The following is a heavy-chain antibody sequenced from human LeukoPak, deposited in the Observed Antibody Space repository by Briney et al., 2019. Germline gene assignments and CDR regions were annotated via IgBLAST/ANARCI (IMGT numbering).Heavy chain of an antibody. J-gene: IGHJ3*01. D-gene: IGHD1-26*01. CDR2: IIGSGSEM. V-gene: IGHV3-21*06. CDR1: GFTFNSYS. Sequence: GGSLRLSCGGSGFTFNSYSMNWVRQAPGKGLEWVASIIGSGSEMFYADSLKGRFTISRDNSKNSLYLQMNSLRVEDTPVYYCAKVQSDIVGAMFFSSDVWGQGTMVSVSS. CDR3: AKVQSDIVGAMFFSSDV.